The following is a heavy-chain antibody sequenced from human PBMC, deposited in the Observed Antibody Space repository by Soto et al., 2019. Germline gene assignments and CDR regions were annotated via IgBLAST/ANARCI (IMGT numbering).Heavy chain of an antibody. D-gene: IGHD3-10*01. Sequence: GTSVKVTCKDSGYAFTSNGISWVRQAPGQGLEWMGWISAYNGNTNYAQKLQGRVTMTTDTSTSTAYMELRSLRSDDTAVYYCARVWRNWFDPWGQGTLVTVSS. V-gene: IGHV1-18*01. CDR3: ARVWRNWFDP. J-gene: IGHJ5*02. CDR2: ISAYNGNT. CDR1: GYAFTSNG.